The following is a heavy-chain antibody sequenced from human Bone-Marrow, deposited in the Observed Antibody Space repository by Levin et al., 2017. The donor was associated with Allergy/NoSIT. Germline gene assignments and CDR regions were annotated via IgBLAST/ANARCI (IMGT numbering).Heavy chain of an antibody. Sequence: SETLSLTCTVSGGSVSSGSYYWSWIRQPPGKGLEWIGYIYYSGSTNYNPSLKSRVTISVDTSKNQFSLKLSSVTAADTAVYYCARDGSGEYYYYGMDVWGQGTTVTVSS. CDR2: IYYSGST. V-gene: IGHV4-61*01. CDR1: GGSVSSGSYY. D-gene: IGHD1-1*01. J-gene: IGHJ6*02. CDR3: ARDGSGEYYYYGMDV.